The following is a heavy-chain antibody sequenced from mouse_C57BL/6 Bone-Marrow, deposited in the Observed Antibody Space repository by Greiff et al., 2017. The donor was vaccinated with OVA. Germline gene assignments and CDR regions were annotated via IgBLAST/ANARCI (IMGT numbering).Heavy chain of an antibody. CDR3: ARTQYDYDVRYFDV. CDR2: INPNNGGT. D-gene: IGHD2-4*01. J-gene: IGHJ1*03. CDR1: GYTFTDYY. V-gene: IGHV1-26*01. Sequence: EVQLQQSGPELVKPGASVKISCKASGYTFTDYYMNWVKQSHGKSLEWIGDINPNNGGTSYNQKFKGKATLTVDKSSSTAYMELRSLTSEDSAVYYCARTQYDYDVRYFDVWGTGTTVTVSS.